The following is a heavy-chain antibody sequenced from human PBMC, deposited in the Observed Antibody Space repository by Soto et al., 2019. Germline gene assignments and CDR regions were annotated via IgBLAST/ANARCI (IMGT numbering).Heavy chain of an antibody. CDR3: AKDALYCSGGSCTVDY. V-gene: IGHV3-23*01. Sequence: GGSLRLSCAASGFTFSSYAMSWVRQAPGKGLEWVSAISGSGGSTYYADSVKGRFTISRDNSKNTLYLQMNSLRAEDTAVYYCAKDALYCSGGSCTVDYWGQGTLVTVSS. CDR2: ISGSGGST. D-gene: IGHD2-15*01. CDR1: GFTFSSYA. J-gene: IGHJ4*02.